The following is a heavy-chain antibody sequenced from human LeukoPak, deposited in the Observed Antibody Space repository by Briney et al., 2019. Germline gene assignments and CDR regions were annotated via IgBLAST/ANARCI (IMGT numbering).Heavy chain of an antibody. CDR1: GFTFSSHA. CDR3: ARTGGSYYDSSPIDY. CDR2: ISYDGSNK. D-gene: IGHD3-22*01. Sequence: PGGSLRLSCAASGFTFSSHAMDWVRQAPGKGLEWVAVISYDGSNKYYTDSVKGRFTISRDNSKNTQYLQMNSLRAEDTAVYYCARTGGSYYDSSPIDYWGQGTLVTVSS. V-gene: IGHV3-30-3*01. J-gene: IGHJ4*02.